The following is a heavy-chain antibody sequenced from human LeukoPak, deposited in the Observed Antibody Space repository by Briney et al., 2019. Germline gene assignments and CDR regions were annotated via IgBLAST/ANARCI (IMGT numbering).Heavy chain of an antibody. J-gene: IGHJ3*02. CDR2: MYYSGST. V-gene: IGHV4-59*08. CDR3: ARHAYYYDRSGSYEAFDI. D-gene: IGHD3-22*01. CDR1: GGSISSYY. Sequence: SETLSLTCTVSGGSISSYYWSWIRQPPGKGLEWIGSMYYSGSTNYKPSLKSRVTISVDPSNNQFSLKLSSVTAADTAVYYCARHAYYYDRSGSYEAFDIWGQGTMVTVSS.